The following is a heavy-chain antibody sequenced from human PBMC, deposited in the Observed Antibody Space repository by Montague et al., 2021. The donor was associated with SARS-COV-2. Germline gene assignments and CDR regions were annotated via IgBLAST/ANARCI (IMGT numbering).Heavy chain of an antibody. D-gene: IGHD6-6*01. CDR1: GFTFGGYD. V-gene: IGHV3-13*04. J-gene: IGHJ4*02. Sequence: SLRLSCAASGFTFGGYDMNWVRQAPGEGLEWVSAIGIGGDTYYLGSVKGRFIISREKAKNSLYLKMNSRRVGDTAVYYCARGGEWSSSSLPDYWGQGTLVTVSS. CDR2: IGIGGDT. CDR3: ARGGEWSSSSLPDY.